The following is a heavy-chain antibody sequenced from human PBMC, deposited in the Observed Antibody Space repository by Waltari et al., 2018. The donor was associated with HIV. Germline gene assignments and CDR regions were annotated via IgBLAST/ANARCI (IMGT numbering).Heavy chain of an antibody. D-gene: IGHD3-3*01. Sequence: EVQLVQSGGGVVSPEESVRLSCAVSGTLVSDNYSAWIRQAPGKGLEWVAVLYGDGTTYYADSVKGRFVVSRDKAKNMFFLQMDYPRGADSATYFCARGIRYYAPWGQGVLVSVS. J-gene: IGHJ5*02. CDR2: LYGDGTT. CDR3: ARGIRYYAP. CDR1: GTLVSDNY. V-gene: IGHV3-53*02.